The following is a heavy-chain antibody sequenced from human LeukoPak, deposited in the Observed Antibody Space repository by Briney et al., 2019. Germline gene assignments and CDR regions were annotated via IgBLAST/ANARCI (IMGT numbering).Heavy chain of an antibody. CDR1: GDSTSSDRYY. CDR3: ARRRKDLNWFDP. Sequence: SETLSLTCTVSGDSTSSDRYYGGWVRQPPGKGLEWIALINYSGRTFYNPSLRSRVTISVDVSKNQFSLNLNSVTAADTAVYYCARRRKDLNWFDPWGQGTLVTVSS. J-gene: IGHJ5*02. CDR2: INYSGRT. V-gene: IGHV4-39*01.